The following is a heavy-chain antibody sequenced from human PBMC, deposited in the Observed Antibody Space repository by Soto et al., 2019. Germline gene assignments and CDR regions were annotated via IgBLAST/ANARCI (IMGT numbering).Heavy chain of an antibody. CDR3: ARFSGWYYYYYGMDV. J-gene: IGHJ6*02. Sequence: GESLKISCKGSGYSFTSYWISWVRQMPGKGLEWMGRIDPSDSYTNYSPSFQGHVTISADKSISTAYLQCSSLKASDTAMYYCARFSGWYYYYYGMDVWGQGTTVTVSS. CDR1: GYSFTSYW. CDR2: IDPSDSYT. V-gene: IGHV5-10-1*01. D-gene: IGHD6-19*01.